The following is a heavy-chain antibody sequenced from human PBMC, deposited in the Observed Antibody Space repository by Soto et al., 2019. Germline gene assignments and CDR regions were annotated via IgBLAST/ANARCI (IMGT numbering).Heavy chain of an antibody. J-gene: IGHJ5*02. D-gene: IGHD1-20*01. Sequence: SETLSLTCAVYGGSFSGYYWSWIRQPPGKGLEWIGEINHSGSTNYNPSLKSRVTISVDTSKNQFSLKLSSVTAADTTVYYCARKGNRAKITGTSNWFDPWGQGTLVTVSS. CDR3: ARKGNRAKITGTSNWFDP. V-gene: IGHV4-34*01. CDR1: GGSFSGYY. CDR2: INHSGST.